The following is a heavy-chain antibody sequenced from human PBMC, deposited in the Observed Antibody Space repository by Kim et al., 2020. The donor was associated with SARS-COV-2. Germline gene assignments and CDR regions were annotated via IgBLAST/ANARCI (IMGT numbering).Heavy chain of an antibody. Sequence: GGSLRLSCAASGFTFSNAWMSWVRQAPGKGLEWVGRIKSKTDGGTTDYAAPVKGRFTISRDDSKNTLYLQMNSLKTEDTAVYYCTTGAVGATNYYGMDVWGQGTTVTVSS. V-gene: IGHV3-15*01. J-gene: IGHJ6*02. D-gene: IGHD1-26*01. CDR3: TTGAVGATNYYGMDV. CDR2: IKSKTDGGTT. CDR1: GFTFSNAW.